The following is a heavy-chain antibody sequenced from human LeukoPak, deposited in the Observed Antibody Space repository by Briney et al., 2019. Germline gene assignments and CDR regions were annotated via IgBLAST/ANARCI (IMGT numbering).Heavy chain of an antibody. CDR2: INPNSGGT. CDR3: ARDSVAAGTEFDW. J-gene: IGHJ4*02. V-gene: IGHV1-2*02. Sequence: ASVKVSCKASGYTFIGHYMHWVRQAPGQGLEWMGWINPNSGGTKFAQKFQGRVTMTRDTSISTAYMELSSLRSDDTAVYYCARDSVAAGTEFDWWGQGTLVTVSS. CDR1: GYTFIGHY. D-gene: IGHD6-13*01.